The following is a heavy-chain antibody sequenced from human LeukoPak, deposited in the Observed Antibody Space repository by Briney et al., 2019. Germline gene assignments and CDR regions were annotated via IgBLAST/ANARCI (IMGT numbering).Heavy chain of an antibody. CDR3: ARGVTMIVVE. V-gene: IGHV4-34*01. J-gene: IGHJ4*02. CDR1: GGSFSGYY. D-gene: IGHD3-22*01. CDR2: INHSGST. Sequence: SETLSLTCAVHGGSFSGYYWSWIRQPPGKGLEWIGEINHSGSTNYNPSLKSRVTISVDTSKNQFSLKLSSVTAADTAVYYCARGVTMIVVEWGQGTLVTVSS.